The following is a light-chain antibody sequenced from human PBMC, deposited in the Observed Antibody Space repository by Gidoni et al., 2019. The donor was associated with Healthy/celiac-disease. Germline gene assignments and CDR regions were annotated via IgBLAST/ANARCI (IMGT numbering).Light chain of an antibody. CDR3: QQRSNWPPEFT. CDR1: QSVSSY. CDR2: DAS. Sequence: EIVLTQSPATLSLSPGERATLPCRASQSVSSYLAWYQQKPAQAPRLLIYDASNRATGIPARLSGSGSGTDFTLTISSLEPEDFAVYYCQQRSNWPPEFTFGQGTNLEIK. V-gene: IGKV3-11*01. J-gene: IGKJ2*01.